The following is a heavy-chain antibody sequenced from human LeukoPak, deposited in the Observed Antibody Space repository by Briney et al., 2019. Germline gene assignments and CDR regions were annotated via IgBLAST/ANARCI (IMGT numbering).Heavy chain of an antibody. J-gene: IGHJ4*02. CDR1: GYSISSGYY. CDR3: ARRRSASSQVDY. Sequence: SETLSLTCAVSGYSISSGYYYVWIRQPPGKGLEWIGNDYHSGSTYYNPSLKSRVTISVDTSKNQFSLKLNSITAADTAVYYCARRRSASSQVDYWGQGTLVTVSS. D-gene: IGHD1-26*01. CDR2: DYHSGST. V-gene: IGHV4-38-2*01.